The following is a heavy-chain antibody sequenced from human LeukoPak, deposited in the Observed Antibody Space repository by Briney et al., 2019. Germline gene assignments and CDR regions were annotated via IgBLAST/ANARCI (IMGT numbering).Heavy chain of an antibody. D-gene: IGHD1-26*01. V-gene: IGHV3-21*01. CDR3: ARVVGATRADTFDI. Sequence: GGSLRLSCAASGFTFSTYTVNWVRQAPGKGLEWVSSISSSSTYIYYADSVKGRFTISRDNAKSSLYLQMNSLRAEDTAVYYCARVVGATRADTFDIWGQGTMVTVSS. CDR1: GFTFSTYT. J-gene: IGHJ3*02. CDR2: ISSSSTYI.